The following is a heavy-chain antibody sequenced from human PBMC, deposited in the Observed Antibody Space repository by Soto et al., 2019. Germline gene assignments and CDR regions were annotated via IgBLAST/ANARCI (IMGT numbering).Heavy chain of an antibody. CDR3: ARDRYGSGSYFTPFFDY. D-gene: IGHD3-10*01. CDR2: IIPILGIA. Sequence: QVQLVQSGAEVKKPGSSVKVSCKASGGTFSSYTISWVRQAPGQGLEWMGRIIPILGIANYAQKLQGRVTITADKSTSTAYMELSSLRSEDTAVYYCARDRYGSGSYFTPFFDYWGQGTLVTVSS. CDR1: GGTFSSYT. J-gene: IGHJ4*02. V-gene: IGHV1-69*08.